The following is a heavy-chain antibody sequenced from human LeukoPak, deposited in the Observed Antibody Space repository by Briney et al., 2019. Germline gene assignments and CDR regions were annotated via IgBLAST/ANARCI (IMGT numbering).Heavy chain of an antibody. V-gene: IGHV3-30*18. CDR3: AKASSIAALPGDY. Sequence: GRSLRLSCAASGFTFSSYGMHWVRQAPGKGLEWVAVISYDGSNKYYADSVKGRFTISRDNSKNTLYLQMNSLRAEDTAAYYCAKASSIAALPGDYWGQGTLVTVSS. CDR1: GFTFSSYG. D-gene: IGHD6-6*01. CDR2: ISYDGSNK. J-gene: IGHJ4*02.